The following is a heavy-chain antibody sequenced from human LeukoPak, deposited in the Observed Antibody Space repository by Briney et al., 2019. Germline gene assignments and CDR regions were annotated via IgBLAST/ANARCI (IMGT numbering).Heavy chain of an antibody. J-gene: IGHJ4*02. CDR2: ISGSGGST. CDR3: ARDTITMMYYFDY. V-gene: IGHV3-23*01. D-gene: IGHD3-22*01. CDR1: GFTFSSYA. Sequence: PGGSLRLSCAASGFTFSSYAMSWVRQAPGKGLEWVSAISGSGGSTYYADSVKGRFTVSRDNSKNTLYLQMNSLRAEDTAVYYCARDTITMMYYFDYWGQGTLVTVSS.